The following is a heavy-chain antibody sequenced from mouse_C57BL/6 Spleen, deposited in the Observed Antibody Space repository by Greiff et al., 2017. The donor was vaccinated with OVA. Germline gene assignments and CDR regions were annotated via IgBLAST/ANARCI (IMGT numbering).Heavy chain of an antibody. D-gene: IGHD1-1*02. CDR2: ISSGGSYT. V-gene: IGHV5-6*01. J-gene: IGHJ3*01. Sequence: EVKLVESGGDLVKPGGSLKLSCAASGFTFSSYGMSWVRQTPDQRLEWVATISSGGSYTYYPDSVKGRFTISRDNAKNTLYLQMSSLKSEDTAMYYCARHGGGTMDPFAYWGQGTLVTVSA. CDR1: GFTFSSYG. CDR3: ARHGGGTMDPFAY.